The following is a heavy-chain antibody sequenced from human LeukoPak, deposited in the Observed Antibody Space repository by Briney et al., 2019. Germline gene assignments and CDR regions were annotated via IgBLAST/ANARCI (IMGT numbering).Heavy chain of an antibody. CDR2: INTDTRNT. J-gene: IGHJ4*02. D-gene: IGHD1-26*01. V-gene: IGHV1-18*01. CDR1: GYTFANYG. CDR3: ARKIVGVYSYDY. Sequence: ASVKVSCKASGYTFANYGINWVRQAPGQGLEYLGWINTDTRNTYYAQNLQGRVTMTTDTSTNTAYMDLRSLRSDDTAVYYCARKIVGVYSYDYWGQGTLVTVSS.